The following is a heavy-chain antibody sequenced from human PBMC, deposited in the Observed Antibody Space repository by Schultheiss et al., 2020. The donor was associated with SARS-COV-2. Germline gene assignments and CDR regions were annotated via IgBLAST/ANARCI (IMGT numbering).Heavy chain of an antibody. D-gene: IGHD5-24*01. CDR3: ARGGAGWLQLGGDY. V-gene: IGHV3-48*03. CDR2: ISSSGSTI. Sequence: GESLKISCAASGFTFSSYEMNWVRQAPGKGLEWVSYISSSGSTIYYADSVKGRFTISRDNAKNSLYLQMNSLRAEDTAVYYCARGGAGWLQLGGDYWGQGTLVTVSS. CDR1: GFTFSSYE. J-gene: IGHJ4*02.